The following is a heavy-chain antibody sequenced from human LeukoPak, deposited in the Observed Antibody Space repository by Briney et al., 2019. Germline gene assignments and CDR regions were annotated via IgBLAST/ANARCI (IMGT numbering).Heavy chain of an antibody. D-gene: IGHD3-9*01. CDR1: GFTFSSYA. J-gene: IGHJ3*02. V-gene: IGHV4-59*08. Sequence: PGGSLRLSCAASGFTFSSYAMSWVRQAPGKGLEWIGHIFYSGNTHYNPSLRGRATISLDTSKNQFSLKLLSVTAADTAVYYCARQRYSLTVAPDAFDIWGLGTMVTVSS. CDR2: IFYSGNT. CDR3: ARQRYSLTVAPDAFDI.